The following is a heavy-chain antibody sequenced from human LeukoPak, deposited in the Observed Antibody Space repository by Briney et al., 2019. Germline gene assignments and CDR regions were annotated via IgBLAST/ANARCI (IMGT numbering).Heavy chain of an antibody. Sequence: GGSLRLSCAASGFTVSSNYMSWVRQAPGKGLEWVSLMYSGGSTYYADSVKGRFTISRDNSKNTLYLQMNSLRAEDTAVYYCAREGVRVYDSSGYPNDYWGQGTLVTVSS. J-gene: IGHJ4*02. CDR2: MYSGGST. CDR3: AREGVRVYDSSGYPNDY. CDR1: GFTVSSNY. D-gene: IGHD3-22*01. V-gene: IGHV3-53*01.